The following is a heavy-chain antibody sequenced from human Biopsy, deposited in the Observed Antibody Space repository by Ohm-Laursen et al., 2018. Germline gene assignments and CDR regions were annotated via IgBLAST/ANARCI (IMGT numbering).Heavy chain of an antibody. CDR3: ARAMRYRLLSDP. D-gene: IGHD2-2*01. V-gene: IGHV1-8*01. CDR1: GYTFTTYD. Sequence: ASSVKVSCKTSGYTFTTYDITWVRQATGQGPEWMGWMNPISGNTGYAHKFRGRVTMTSDSSISTAYLEVSSLTFEDTAVYYCARAMRYRLLSDPWGQGTLVTVSS. J-gene: IGHJ5*02. CDR2: MNPISGNT.